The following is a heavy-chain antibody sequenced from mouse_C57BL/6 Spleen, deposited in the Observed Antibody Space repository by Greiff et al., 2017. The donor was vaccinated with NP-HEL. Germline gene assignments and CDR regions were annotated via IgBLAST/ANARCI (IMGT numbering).Heavy chain of an antibody. J-gene: IGHJ1*03. CDR1: GYTFSSYW. Sequence: QVQLQQPGAELVKPGASVKLSCKASGYTFSSYWMHWVKQRPGQGLEWIGMIHPNSGSTNYNEKFKSKATLTVDKSSSTAYMQLSSLTSEDSAVYYCASYYYGSSYGSYWYFDVWGTGTTVTVSS. D-gene: IGHD1-1*01. CDR2: IHPNSGST. V-gene: IGHV1-64*01. CDR3: ASYYYGSSYGSYWYFDV.